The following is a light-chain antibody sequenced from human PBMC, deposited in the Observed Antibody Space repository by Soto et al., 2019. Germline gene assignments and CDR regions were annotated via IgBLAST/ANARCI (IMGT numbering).Light chain of an antibody. Sequence: QPVLTQPPSVSAAPGQKVTISCSGSNSNIGNNFVSWYQQLPGTAPKLLIYDNNKRPSGIPDRFSGSKSGTSATLGIAGLPTGDEADYYCGTWDSSLSAGVFGTGTKLTVL. CDR3: GTWDSSLSAGV. CDR1: NSNIGNNF. V-gene: IGLV1-51*01. J-gene: IGLJ1*01. CDR2: DNN.